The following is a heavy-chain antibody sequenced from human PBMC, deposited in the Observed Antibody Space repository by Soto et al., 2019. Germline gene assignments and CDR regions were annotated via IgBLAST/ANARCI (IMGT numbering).Heavy chain of an antibody. J-gene: IGHJ6*02. Sequence: QVQLVESGGGVVQPGRSLRLSCVASGFTFSTHGIHWVRQAPGKGLEWVAVISYDGSNKYYADSVKGRFTISRENSKNTLYLQMNSLTPADTAVYFCAKGHDLARDQYYYGLDVWGQGTTVTVS. CDR1: GFTFSTHG. V-gene: IGHV3-30*18. CDR3: AKGHDLARDQYYYGLDV. D-gene: IGHD3-16*01. CDR2: ISYDGSNK.